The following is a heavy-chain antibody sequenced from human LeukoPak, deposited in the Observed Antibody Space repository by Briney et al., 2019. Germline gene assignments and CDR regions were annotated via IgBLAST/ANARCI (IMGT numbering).Heavy chain of an antibody. CDR3: ARGGIYSQGFDY. V-gene: IGHV3-21*01. CDR2: ISTTSDYI. CDR1: GFTFSSYS. J-gene: IGHJ4*02. D-gene: IGHD6-13*01. Sequence: GGSLRLSCAASGFTFSSYSMNWVRQAPGKGQEWVSSISTTSDYIYYADSLKGRLTISRDNAKNSLYLQMNSLRAEDTAVYYCARGGIYSQGFDYWGQGTLVTVSS.